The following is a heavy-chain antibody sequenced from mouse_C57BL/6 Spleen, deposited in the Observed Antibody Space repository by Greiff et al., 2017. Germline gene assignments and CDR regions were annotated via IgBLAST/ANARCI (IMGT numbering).Heavy chain of an antibody. V-gene: IGHV2-9-1*01. D-gene: IGHD1-1*01. CDR1: GFSLPSYA. J-gene: IGHJ1*03. Sequence: QVQLKESGPGLVAPSQSLSITCTVSGFSLPSYAISWVRQPPGKGLEWLGVIWTGGGTNYNSALKSRLSILKDNSKSQVFIKMNSLQTDDTARYYCARTEDNGSRYGYVYVWGTVTTVTVSS. CDR2: IWTGGGT. CDR3: ARTEDNGSRYGYVYV.